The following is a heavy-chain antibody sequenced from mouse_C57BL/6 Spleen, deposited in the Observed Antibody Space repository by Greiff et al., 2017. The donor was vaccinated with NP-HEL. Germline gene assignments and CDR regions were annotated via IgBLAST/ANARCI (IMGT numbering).Heavy chain of an antibody. D-gene: IGHD2-4*01. Sequence: VKLVESGPGLVQPSQSLSITCTVSGFSLTSYGVHWVRQSPGKGLEWLGVIWRGGSTDYNAAFMSRLSITKDNSKSQVFFKMNSLQADDTAIYYCAKKADDYGGFAYWGQGTLVTVSA. V-gene: IGHV2-5*01. CDR1: GFSLTSYG. CDR2: IWRGGST. J-gene: IGHJ3*01. CDR3: AKKADDYGGFAY.